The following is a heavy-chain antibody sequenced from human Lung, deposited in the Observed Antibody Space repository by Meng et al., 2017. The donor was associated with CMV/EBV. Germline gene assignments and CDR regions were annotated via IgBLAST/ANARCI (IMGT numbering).Heavy chain of an antibody. V-gene: IGHV4-4*02. Sequence: QVLLRESGPPLVMPSVTLSPTCAVSGDSITNHNWWAWVRQPPGKGLEWIGEIPHSGSSAYTPSLKSRFSMSIDKSKNQFSLKLTSVTAADTAVYHCLRRSGGSVWGQGTLVTVSS. D-gene: IGHD3-10*01. CDR1: GDSITNHNW. CDR2: IPHSGSS. CDR3: LRRSGGSV. J-gene: IGHJ1*01.